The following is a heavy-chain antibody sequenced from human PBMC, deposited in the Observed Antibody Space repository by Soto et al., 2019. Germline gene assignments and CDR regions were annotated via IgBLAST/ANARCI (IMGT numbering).Heavy chain of an antibody. J-gene: IGHJ6*02. CDR3: ARRTWGMDV. Sequence: QVQLQESGPGLVKPSGTLSLTCAVSGASISSSNWRSWVRQPPGKGLEWIGEIYHIGHTNYNPSLESRVTISVDKSKNQFSLRLSSVTAADTAVYYCARRTWGMDVWGQGTTVIVSS. CDR1: GASISSSNW. V-gene: IGHV4-4*02. CDR2: IYHIGHT. D-gene: IGHD2-8*01.